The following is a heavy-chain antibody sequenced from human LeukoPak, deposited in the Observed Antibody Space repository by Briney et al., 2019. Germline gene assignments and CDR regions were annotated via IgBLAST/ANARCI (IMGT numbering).Heavy chain of an antibody. Sequence: PGRSLRLSCAASGFTFSSYGMHWVRQAPGKGLEWVAVIWYDGSNKYYADSVKGRFTISRDNSKNTLYLQMNSLRAEDTAVYYCARSYYYGSGSYYNGGTVDYWGQGTLVTVSS. CDR2: IWYDGSNK. CDR1: GFTFSSYG. CDR3: ARSYYYGSGSYYNGGTVDY. V-gene: IGHV3-33*01. J-gene: IGHJ4*02. D-gene: IGHD3-10*01.